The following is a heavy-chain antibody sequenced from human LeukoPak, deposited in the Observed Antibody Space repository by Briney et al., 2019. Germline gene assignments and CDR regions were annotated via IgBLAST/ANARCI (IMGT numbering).Heavy chain of an antibody. D-gene: IGHD2-2*01. J-gene: IGHJ6*03. Sequence: ETLSLTCAVYGGSFSGYYWSWIRQPPGKGLEWIGEINHSGSTNYNPSLKSRVTISVDTSKNQFSLKLSSVTAADTAVYYCARLLWRGVYYYYYYMDVWGKGTTVTISS. CDR1: GGSFSGYY. V-gene: IGHV4-34*01. CDR3: ARLLWRGVYYYYYYMDV. CDR2: INHSGST.